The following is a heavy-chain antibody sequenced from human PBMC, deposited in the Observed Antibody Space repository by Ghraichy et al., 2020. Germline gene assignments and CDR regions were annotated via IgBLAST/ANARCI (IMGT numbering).Heavy chain of an antibody. Sequence: GGSLRLSCAASGFTFSSYAMSWVRQAPGKGLEWVSDISGSGGSTYYADSVKGRFTISRDNPKNTLYLQMNSLRAEDTAVYYCAKDSAYSGGYLDSWGQGTLVTVSS. CDR3: AKDSAYSGGYLDS. CDR1: GFTFSSYA. J-gene: IGHJ4*02. V-gene: IGHV3-23*01. CDR2: ISGSGGST. D-gene: IGHD1-26*01.